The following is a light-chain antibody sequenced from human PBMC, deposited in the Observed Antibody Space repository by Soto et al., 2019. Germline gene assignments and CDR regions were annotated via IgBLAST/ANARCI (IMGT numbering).Light chain of an antibody. V-gene: IGKV3-20*01. CDR2: GAS. CDR3: PQYGSSPRT. CDR1: QSVSSTY. Sequence: EIVLTQSPGTLSLFPGERATFSCRASQSVSSTYLAWYQQKPGQAPRLLIYGASRRATGIPDRFSDSGSGTDFTLTISRLEPEDSAAYYCPQYGSSPRTFGQGTEVEI. J-gene: IGKJ1*01.